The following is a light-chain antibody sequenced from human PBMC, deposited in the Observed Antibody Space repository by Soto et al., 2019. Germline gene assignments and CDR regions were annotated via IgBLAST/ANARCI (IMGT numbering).Light chain of an antibody. V-gene: IGLV2-11*01. CDR3: CSYAGSYTYV. CDR2: DVS. CDR1: SSDVGGYTS. Sequence: QSVLTQPRSVSGSPGQSVPISCTGTSSDVGGYTSVSWYQHHPGKAPKLIIYDVSKRPPGVPDRFSGSKSGNTASLTISGLQAEDEADYYCCSYAGSYTYVFGSGTKVTVL. J-gene: IGLJ1*01.